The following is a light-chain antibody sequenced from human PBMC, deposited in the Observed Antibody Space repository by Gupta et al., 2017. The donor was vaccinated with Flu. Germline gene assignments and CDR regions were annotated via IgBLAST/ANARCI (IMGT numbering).Light chain of an antibody. CDR2: KAS. V-gene: IGKV1-5*03. J-gene: IGKJ1*01. Sequence: DIQMTQSPSTLSASVGDRVTITCRASQSISSWLAWYQHKPGKTPQLLIYKASNLESGVPSRFSGSGSGTEFTLTISSLQPDDFATYYCQQDNSFSRTFGQGTKVEVK. CDR1: QSISSW. CDR3: QQDNSFSRT.